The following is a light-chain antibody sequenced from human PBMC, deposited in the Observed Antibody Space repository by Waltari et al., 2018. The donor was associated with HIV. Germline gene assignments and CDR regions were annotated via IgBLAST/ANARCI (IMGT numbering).Light chain of an antibody. CDR2: WAS. Sequence: DIVMTQSPDSLAVSLGDRATINCKSSRNLLYGYNNENYLARYQQKPGQPPKELIYWASTRQSGVPDRFRGSGAGTDFPLPLRSRQAEDAGVYSWPQYHTPPCSFGQGPKLGI. CDR1: RNLLYGYNNENY. CDR3: PQYHTPPCS. V-gene: IGKV4-1*01. J-gene: IGKJ2*02.